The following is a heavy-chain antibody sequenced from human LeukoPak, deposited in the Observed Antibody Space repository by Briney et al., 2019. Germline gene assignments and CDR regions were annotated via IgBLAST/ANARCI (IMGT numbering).Heavy chain of an antibody. V-gene: IGHV4-59*01. Sequence: SETLSLTCSVPIDSITNYYWSWIRQPPGKGLEWIGFIYHSGNTNKNPSLTTRVTMSVDTSKTQITLRLSSVTAADTAVYYCAREAPTAGYSSSSEDYWGQGTLVTVSS. J-gene: IGHJ4*02. CDR2: IYHSGNT. CDR1: IDSITNYY. CDR3: AREAPTAGYSSSSEDY. D-gene: IGHD6-13*01.